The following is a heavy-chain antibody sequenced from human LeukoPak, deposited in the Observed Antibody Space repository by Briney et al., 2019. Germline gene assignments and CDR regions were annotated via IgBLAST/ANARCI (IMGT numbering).Heavy chain of an antibody. CDR1: DGSISGYY. CDR2: IHYTGTI. J-gene: IGHJ4*02. V-gene: IGHV4-59*08. Sequence: SETLSLTCTVSDGSISGYYWTWIRQPPGKGLEWIAYIHYTGTIKYNPSVQSRVTISVDTSKNQFSLKLSSVTAADTAVYYCARHSGLGRAFDYWGQGTLVTVSS. D-gene: IGHD1-26*01. CDR3: ARHSGLGRAFDY.